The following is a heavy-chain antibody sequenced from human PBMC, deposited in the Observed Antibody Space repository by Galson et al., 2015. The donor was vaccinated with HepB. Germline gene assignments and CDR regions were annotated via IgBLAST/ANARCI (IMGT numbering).Heavy chain of an antibody. Sequence: SVKVSCKASGGTFSSYAISWVRQAPGQGLEWMGGIIPIFGTANYAQKFQGRVTITADESTSTAYMELSSLRSEDTAVYYCARFGKICSSTSCYGGGFDYWGQGTLVTVSS. V-gene: IGHV1-69*13. CDR2: IIPIFGTA. CDR3: ARFGKICSSTSCYGGGFDY. J-gene: IGHJ4*02. CDR1: GGTFSSYA. D-gene: IGHD2-2*01.